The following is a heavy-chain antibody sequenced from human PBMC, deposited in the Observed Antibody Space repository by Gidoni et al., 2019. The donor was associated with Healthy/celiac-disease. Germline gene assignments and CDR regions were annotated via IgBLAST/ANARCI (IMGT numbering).Heavy chain of an antibody. Sequence: EVQLVVSGGGLVQPEGSLVLSCAASGFTFSRYWMVWVRQAPGKGLEWVANINQDGNVKNHMDSVKGRFTISRDNARNLLYLQMNSLTPVDTAMYYCARDGEWSNTTNYYDALDIWGQGTMVTVSS. V-gene: IGHV3-7*01. D-gene: IGHD1-1*01. J-gene: IGHJ3*02. CDR1: GFTFSRYW. CDR3: ARDGEWSNTTNYYDALDI. CDR2: INQDGNVK.